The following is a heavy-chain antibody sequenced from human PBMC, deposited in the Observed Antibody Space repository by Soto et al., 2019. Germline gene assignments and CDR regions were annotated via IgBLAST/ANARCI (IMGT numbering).Heavy chain of an antibody. Sequence: PSETLSLTCTFSGGSISSDYWSWIRQPPGKGLEWIGYTSYSGYTNYSPSLKSRVTVSFDKSRNQFSLNLSSVTAADTAMYFCARDIGISYFDYWGQGTPVTVSS. D-gene: IGHD3-10*01. CDR1: GGSISSDY. CDR3: ARDIGISYFDY. CDR2: TSYSGYT. V-gene: IGHV4-59*01. J-gene: IGHJ4*02.